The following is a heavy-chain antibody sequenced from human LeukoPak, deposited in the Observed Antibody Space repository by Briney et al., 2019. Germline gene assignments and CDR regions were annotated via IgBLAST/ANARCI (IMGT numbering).Heavy chain of an antibody. V-gene: IGHV3-23*01. CDR1: GFTFSSYA. J-gene: IGHJ4*02. CDR3: ARGRGGPPGLNFFVY. CDR2: ISGSGGST. D-gene: IGHD3-10*01. Sequence: GGSLRLSCAASGFTFSSYAMSWVRQAPGKGLEWVSGISGSGGSTYYADSVKGRFTISRDNSKNTLYLQMSSLRAEDTAVHYCARGRGGPPGLNFFVYGGQGTLVTVSS.